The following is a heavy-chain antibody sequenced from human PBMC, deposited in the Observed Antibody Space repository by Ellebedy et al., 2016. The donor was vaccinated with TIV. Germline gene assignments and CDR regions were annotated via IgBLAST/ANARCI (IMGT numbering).Heavy chain of an antibody. Sequence: SETLSLTXAVSGGSISSSNWWSWVRQPPGKGLEWIGEIYHSGSTNYNPSLKSRVTISVDKSKNQFSLKLSSVTAADTAVYYCARANTHTIAVAGHVGDYYYYYGMDVWGQGTTVTVSS. CDR3: ARANTHTIAVAGHVGDYYYYYGMDV. CDR1: GGSISSSNW. D-gene: IGHD6-19*01. CDR2: IYHSGST. J-gene: IGHJ6*02. V-gene: IGHV4-4*02.